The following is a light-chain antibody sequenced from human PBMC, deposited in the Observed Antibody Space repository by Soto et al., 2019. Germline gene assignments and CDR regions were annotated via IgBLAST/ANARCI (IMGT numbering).Light chain of an antibody. CDR1: SSDVGGYNY. CDR2: EVS. J-gene: IGLJ1*01. Sequence: ALTQPASVSGSPGQSITISCTGTSSDVGGYNYVSLYQQHPGKAPKLMIYEVSNRPSGVSNRFSGSKSGNTASLTISGLQAEDEADYYCSSYTSSSTFYVFGTGTKVTVL. CDR3: SSYTSSSTFYV. V-gene: IGLV2-14*01.